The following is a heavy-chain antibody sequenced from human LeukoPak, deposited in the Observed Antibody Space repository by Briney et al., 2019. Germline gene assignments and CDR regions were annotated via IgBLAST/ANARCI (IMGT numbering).Heavy chain of an antibody. CDR2: IWYDGSNK. J-gene: IGHJ6*02. D-gene: IGHD3-10*01. CDR1: GFTFSSYG. CDR3: ARGPAWFGELGYGMDV. V-gene: IGHV3-33*01. Sequence: GGSLRLSCATSGFTFSSYGMHWVRQAPGKGLEWVAVIWYDGSNKYYADSVKGRFTISRDNSKNTLYLQMNSLRAEDTAVYYCARGPAWFGELGYGMDVWGQGTTVTVSS.